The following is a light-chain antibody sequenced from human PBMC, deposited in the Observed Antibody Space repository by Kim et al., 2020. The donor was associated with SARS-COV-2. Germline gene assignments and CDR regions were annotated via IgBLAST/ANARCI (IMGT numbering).Light chain of an antibody. Sequence: GQSFTISCTGSSSDIDAYKYVSWYQQHPGKAPRLVIYDVSERPLEVSDRFSGSKSGNTASLTISGLQAEDEADYYCTSYTTISTYVFGSGTKVTVL. V-gene: IGLV2-14*03. CDR3: TSYTTISTYV. CDR2: DVS. J-gene: IGLJ1*01. CDR1: SSDIDAYKY.